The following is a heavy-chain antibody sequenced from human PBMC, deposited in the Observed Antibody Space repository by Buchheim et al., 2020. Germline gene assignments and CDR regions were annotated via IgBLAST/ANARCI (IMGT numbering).Heavy chain of an antibody. Sequence: EVQLVESGGGLVQPGGSLRLSCAASGFTFSSYWMSWVRQAPGKGLEWVANIKQDGSEKYYVDSVKGRFTISRDNAKNSLYLQMNSLRAEDTAVYYCARDFGPTYYDFWSGFYYYGMDVWGQGTT. J-gene: IGHJ6*02. CDR1: GFTFSSYW. CDR2: IKQDGSEK. D-gene: IGHD3-3*01. V-gene: IGHV3-7*01. CDR3: ARDFGPTYYDFWSGFYYYGMDV.